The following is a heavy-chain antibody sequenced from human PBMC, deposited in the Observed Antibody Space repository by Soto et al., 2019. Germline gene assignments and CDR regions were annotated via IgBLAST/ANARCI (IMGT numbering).Heavy chain of an antibody. Sequence: QVQLVESGGGLVKPAGSLRLSCAASGFTFSDYYMSWIRQAPGKGMEWISYISSSGNYADYADSMKGRFSISRDNAKNSLYLQVHSLRAADTAVYYCARSAGSYWWEFDYWGQGTLVTVSS. CDR2: ISSSGNYA. V-gene: IGHV3-11*06. CDR3: ARSAGSYWWEFDY. D-gene: IGHD3-10*01. J-gene: IGHJ4*02. CDR1: GFTFSDYY.